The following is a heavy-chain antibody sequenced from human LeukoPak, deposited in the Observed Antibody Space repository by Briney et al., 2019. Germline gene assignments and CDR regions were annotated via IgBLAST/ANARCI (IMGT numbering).Heavy chain of an antibody. D-gene: IGHD1-26*01. CDR3: ARVDSGRYLNWFDP. V-gene: IGHV1-69*05. J-gene: IGHJ5*02. CDR1: GYTFTGYY. Sequence: SVKVSCKASGYTFTGYYMHWVRQAPGQGLEWMGWINPIFGTANYAQKFQGRVTITTDESTSTAYMELSSLRSEDTAVYYCARVDSGRYLNWFDPWGQGTLVTVSS. CDR2: INPIFGTA.